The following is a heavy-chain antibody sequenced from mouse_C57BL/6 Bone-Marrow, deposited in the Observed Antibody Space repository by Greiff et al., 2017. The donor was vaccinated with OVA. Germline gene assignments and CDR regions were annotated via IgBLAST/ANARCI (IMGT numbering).Heavy chain of an antibody. Sequence: QVQLQQSGAELVRPGASVTLSCKASGYTFTDYEMHWVKQTPVHGLEWIGAIDPETGGTAYNQKFKGKAILTADKSSSTAYMELRSLTSEDSAVYYCKRGVCDYDFAYWGQGTLVTVSA. CDR3: KRGVCDYDFAY. V-gene: IGHV1-15*01. CDR1: GYTFTDYE. D-gene: IGHD2-4*01. J-gene: IGHJ3*01. CDR2: IDPETGGT.